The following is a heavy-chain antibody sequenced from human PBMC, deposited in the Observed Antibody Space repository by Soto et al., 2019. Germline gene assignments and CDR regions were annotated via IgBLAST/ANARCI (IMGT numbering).Heavy chain of an antibody. J-gene: IGHJ2*01. CDR3: AREREYSMVRGVMRYFDL. D-gene: IGHD3-10*01. CDR2: IYYSGST. Sequence: SETLSLTCTVSGGSVSSGSYYWSWIRQPPWKGLEWIGYIYYSGSTNYNPSLKSRVTISVDTSKNQFSLKLSSVTAADTAVYYCAREREYSMVRGVMRYFDLWGRGXLVTVYS. V-gene: IGHV4-61*01. CDR1: GGSVSSGSYY.